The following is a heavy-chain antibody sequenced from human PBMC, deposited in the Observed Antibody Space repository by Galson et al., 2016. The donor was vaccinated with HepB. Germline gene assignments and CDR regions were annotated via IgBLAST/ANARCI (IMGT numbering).Heavy chain of an antibody. CDR2: ISTSSTAI. CDR3: ARVGDNNNWYLGDAFDV. D-gene: IGHD6-13*01. V-gene: IGHV3-48*01. J-gene: IGHJ3*01. CDR1: GFTFASYG. Sequence: SLRLSCAGSGFTFASYGMNWVRQAPGKGLEWISFISTSSTAIYYADSVKGRFTISRDNPKKSLYLQMNSLRAEDTAVYYCARVGDNNNWYLGDAFDVWGQGTVVTVSS.